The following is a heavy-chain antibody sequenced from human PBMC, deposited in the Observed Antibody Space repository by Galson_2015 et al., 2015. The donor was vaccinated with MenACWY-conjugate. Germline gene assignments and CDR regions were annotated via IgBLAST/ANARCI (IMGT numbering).Heavy chain of an antibody. Sequence: SLRLSCAASGFTFSSYGMHWVRQAPGKGLEWVAVISYAGSNKYYADSVKGRFTISRDNSKNTLYLQMNSLRAEDTAVYYCAKAHRGRVAVTATTDYWGQGTLVIVSS. CDR2: ISYAGSNK. D-gene: IGHD2-21*02. CDR3: AKAHRGRVAVTATTDY. CDR1: GFTFSSYG. J-gene: IGHJ4*02. V-gene: IGHV3-30*18.